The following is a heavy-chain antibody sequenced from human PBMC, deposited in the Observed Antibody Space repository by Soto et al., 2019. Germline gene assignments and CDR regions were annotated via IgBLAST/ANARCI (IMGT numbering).Heavy chain of an antibody. CDR2: IHSSGGT. Sequence: PSETLSLTCTVSGASIKSSNYFWGWIRQPPGKGLEFVGSIHSSGGTYYNPSLKSRVTVSVDLSNSHFSLSLKSLTATDTAVYYCGRLAEAATGHTDFDYWGQGTPVTVSS. V-gene: IGHV4-39*02. CDR3: GRLAEAATGHTDFDY. CDR1: GASIKSSNYF. D-gene: IGHD2-15*01. J-gene: IGHJ4*02.